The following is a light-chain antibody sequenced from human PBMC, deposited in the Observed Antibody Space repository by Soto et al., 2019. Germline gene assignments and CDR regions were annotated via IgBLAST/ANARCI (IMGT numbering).Light chain of an antibody. Sequence: EIVMTQSPVTLSMSPGERVTLSCRASQSVSSSLAWNQQKPGQAPRLLIYGASTRATGVPDRFSGSGSGTEFTLTISSLQSEDFAVYYCQQYNKWPWTFGQGTKVEIK. J-gene: IGKJ1*01. V-gene: IGKV3-15*01. CDR2: GAS. CDR1: QSVSSS. CDR3: QQYNKWPWT.